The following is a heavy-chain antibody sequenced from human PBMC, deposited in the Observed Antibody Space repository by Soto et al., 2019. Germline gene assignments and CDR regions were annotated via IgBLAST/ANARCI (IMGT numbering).Heavy chain of an antibody. Sequence: SETLSLTCAVYGGSFSGYYWSWIRQPPGKGLEWIGEISHSGSTNQNPSFQNRLTISVDTAKNQFSLSLSSVTAADTAVYYCARVVDYDILTGYYRGSGWFDPWGQGTLVTVSS. V-gene: IGHV4-34*01. CDR2: ISHSGST. CDR3: ARVVDYDILTGYYRGSGWFDP. D-gene: IGHD3-9*01. J-gene: IGHJ5*02. CDR1: GGSFSGYY.